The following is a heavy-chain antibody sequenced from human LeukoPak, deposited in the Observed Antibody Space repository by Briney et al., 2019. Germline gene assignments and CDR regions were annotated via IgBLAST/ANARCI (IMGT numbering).Heavy chain of an antibody. J-gene: IGHJ3*02. D-gene: IGHD2-8*01. CDR3: ARRTNGAFDI. V-gene: IGHV5-51*01. Sequence: GESLKISCKGSGYFFISYWIGWVRQMPGKGLEWMGIIYPGNSDTRYSPSFQGQVTISVDKTNSTAYLQWSSLKASDTAMYYCARRTNGAFDIWGQGTMVTVSS. CDR2: IYPGNSDT. CDR1: GYFFISYW.